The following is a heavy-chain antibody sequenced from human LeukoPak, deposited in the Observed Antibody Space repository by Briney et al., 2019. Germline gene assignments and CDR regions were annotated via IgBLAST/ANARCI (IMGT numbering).Heavy chain of an antibody. J-gene: IGHJ4*02. CDR2: IRGKGYGGTT. Sequence: GGSLRLSCTVSGFIFGDYAMSWVRQAPGKGLEWVGFIRGKGYGGTTEYAASVKGRFTVSRDDYKSIAYLQMNSLKTEDTAVYYCTRIYYYDSCGYLNWGQGTLVTVSS. CDR1: GFIFGDYA. CDR3: TRIYYYDSCGYLN. V-gene: IGHV3-49*04. D-gene: IGHD3-22*01.